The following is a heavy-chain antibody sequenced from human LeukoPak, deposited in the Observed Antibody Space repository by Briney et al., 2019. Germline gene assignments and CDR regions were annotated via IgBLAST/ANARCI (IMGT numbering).Heavy chain of an antibody. J-gene: IGHJ6*02. V-gene: IGHV1-8*01. CDR3: ARAPFDIVVVPAATENYYYYYGMDV. D-gene: IGHD2-2*01. Sequence: GASVKVSCKASGYTFTSYDINWVRQATGQGLKWMGWMNPNSGNTGYAQKFQGRVTMTRNTSISTAYMELSSLRSEDTAVYYCARAPFDIVVVPAATENYYYYYGMDVWGQGTTVTVSS. CDR2: MNPNSGNT. CDR1: GYTFTSYD.